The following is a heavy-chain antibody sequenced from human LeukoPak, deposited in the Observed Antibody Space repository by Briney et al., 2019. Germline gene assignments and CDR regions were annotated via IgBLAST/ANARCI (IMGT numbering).Heavy chain of an antibody. Sequence: GGSLRLSCAASGFTFDDYAMHWVRQAPGKGLEWVSGISWNSGSMGYADSVKGRFTISRDNAKNSLYLQMNSLRAEDTALYYCAKAQPNSSPGFDYWGQGTLVTVSS. CDR3: AKAQPNSSPGFDY. CDR1: GFTFDDYA. CDR2: ISWNSGSM. D-gene: IGHD3-22*01. J-gene: IGHJ4*02. V-gene: IGHV3-9*01.